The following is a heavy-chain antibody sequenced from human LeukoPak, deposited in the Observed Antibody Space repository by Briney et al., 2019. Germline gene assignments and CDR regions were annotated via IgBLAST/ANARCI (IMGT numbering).Heavy chain of an antibody. CDR3: ARRQRLWPGGAFDI. CDR1: GGSFSGYY. CDR2: INHSGST. V-gene: IGHV4-34*01. Sequence: SETLSLTCAVYGGSFSGYYWSWIRQPPGKGLEWIGEINHSGSTNYNPSLKSRVTISVDTSKNQFSLKLSSVTAADTAVYYCARRQRLWPGGAFDIWGQGTMVTVSS. J-gene: IGHJ3*02. D-gene: IGHD4/OR15-4a*01.